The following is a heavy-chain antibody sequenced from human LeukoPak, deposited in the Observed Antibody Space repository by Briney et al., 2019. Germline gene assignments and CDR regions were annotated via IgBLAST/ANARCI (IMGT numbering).Heavy chain of an antibody. D-gene: IGHD1-7*01. Sequence: RTSGPTLVNPTQTLTLTCTFSGFSLSTSGMCVSWIRQPPGKALEWLARIDWDDDKYYNSSLKTRLTISKDTSKNQAVLTMTDMDPVDTATYYCARNKWNFVDYWGQGTLVTVSS. CDR2: IDWDDDK. J-gene: IGHJ4*02. CDR1: GFSLSTSGMC. V-gene: IGHV2-70*11. CDR3: ARNKWNFVDY.